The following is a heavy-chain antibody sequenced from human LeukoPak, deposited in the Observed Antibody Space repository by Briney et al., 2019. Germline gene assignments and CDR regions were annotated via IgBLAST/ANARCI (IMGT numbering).Heavy chain of an antibody. D-gene: IGHD5-24*01. Sequence: GGSLRLSCAASGFTFINYVMSWVRQAPGKGLEWVSGISGSGGSTYYADSVKGRFTISRDNAKNSLYLQMNSLRAEDTAVYYCARGMRRRWLQVFDYWGQGTLVTVSS. CDR3: ARGMRRRWLQVFDY. CDR2: ISGSGGST. CDR1: GFTFINYV. V-gene: IGHV3-23*01. J-gene: IGHJ4*02.